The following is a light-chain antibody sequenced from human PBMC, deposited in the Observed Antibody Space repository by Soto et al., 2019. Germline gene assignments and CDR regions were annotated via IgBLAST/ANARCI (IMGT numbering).Light chain of an antibody. Sequence: EIVMTQSPATLSVSPGQRATLSCRASQSDSSNLAWYQQKPGQAPRLLIYGASTRATGIPARFSGSGSGTEFTLTISSLQSEDFAVYYCQQYNNWPWDTFGQGTRLEIK. CDR1: QSDSSN. V-gene: IGKV3D-15*01. J-gene: IGKJ5*01. CDR2: GAS. CDR3: QQYNNWPWDT.